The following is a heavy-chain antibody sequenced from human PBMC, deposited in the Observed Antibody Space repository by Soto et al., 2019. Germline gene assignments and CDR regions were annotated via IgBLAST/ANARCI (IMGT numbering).Heavy chain of an antibody. CDR1: GFTFSNYG. J-gene: IGHJ4*02. V-gene: IGHV3-48*02. D-gene: IGHD5-18*01. CDR3: ARDSSKYTYGSFYFDY. CDR2: ISYSSATI. Sequence: PGGSLRLSCAASGFTFSNYGINWVRQAPGRGLEWISFISYSSATIHYADSVRGRFTIPRDNANNSLYLEMSSLRDEDTAVYFCARDSSKYTYGSFYFDYWGQGTLVTVSS.